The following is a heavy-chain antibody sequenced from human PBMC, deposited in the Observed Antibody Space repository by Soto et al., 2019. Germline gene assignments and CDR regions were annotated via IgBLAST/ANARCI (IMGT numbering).Heavy chain of an antibody. Sequence: PWGSLRLSCAASGFTFSNAWMSWVRQAPGKGLEWVGRIKSKTDGGTTDYAAPVKGRFTISRDDSKNTLYLQMNSLKTEDTAVYYCTTDPVIVVVPAARYYMDVWGKGTTVTVSS. CDR1: GFTFSNAW. J-gene: IGHJ6*03. CDR3: TTDPVIVVVPAARYYMDV. V-gene: IGHV3-15*01. D-gene: IGHD2-2*01. CDR2: IKSKTDGGTT.